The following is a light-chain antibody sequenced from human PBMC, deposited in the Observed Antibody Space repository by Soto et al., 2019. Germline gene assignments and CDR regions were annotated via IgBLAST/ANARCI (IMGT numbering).Light chain of an antibody. J-gene: IGLJ1*01. CDR2: EVT. Sequence: QSALTQPASVSGSPGQSITISCTGTSNDVGTHNLVSWYQQHPGKAPKLMIHEVTDRPSGVSNRLSGSKSGNTASLTISGLQAEDEADYYCSSYTSTSTLVFGTGTKVTVL. CDR1: SNDVGTHNL. CDR3: SSYTSTSTLV. V-gene: IGLV2-14*01.